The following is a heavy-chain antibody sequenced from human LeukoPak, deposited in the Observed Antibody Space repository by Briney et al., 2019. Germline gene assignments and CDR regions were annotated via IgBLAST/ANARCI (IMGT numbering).Heavy chain of an antibody. CDR3: ARNQAVASKHGAMDI. J-gene: IGHJ3*02. V-gene: IGHV4-28*01. Sequence: WWGWFRQPPGKGLEWIGYIYYSGSAYYNTSLNSRITMSVDTSKNQFSLKLSSVTAVDTAVYYCARNQAVASKHGAMDIWGQGTMVIVSS. CDR1: W. D-gene: IGHD6-19*01. CDR2: IYYSGSA.